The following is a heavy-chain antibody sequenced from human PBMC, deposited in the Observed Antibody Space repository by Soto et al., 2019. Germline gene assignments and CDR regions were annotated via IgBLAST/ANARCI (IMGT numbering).Heavy chain of an antibody. CDR3: VKAPYYYDSSGYYY. CDR2: ISSNGGST. Sequence: EVQLVESGGGLVQPGGSLRLSCSASGFTFSSYAMHWVRQAPGKGLEYVSAISSNGGSTYYADSVKGRFTISRDNSKNTLYSQMSSLRAEDTAVYYCVKAPYYYDSSGYYYWGQGTLVTVSS. CDR1: GFTFSSYA. V-gene: IGHV3-64D*08. J-gene: IGHJ4*02. D-gene: IGHD3-22*01.